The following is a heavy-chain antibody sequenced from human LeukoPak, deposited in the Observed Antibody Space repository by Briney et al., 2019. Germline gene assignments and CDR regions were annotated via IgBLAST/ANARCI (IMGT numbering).Heavy chain of an antibody. CDR1: GVSISSSNSY. CDR2: IYYSGNT. V-gene: IGHV4-39*07. D-gene: IGHD6-13*01. J-gene: IGHJ6*03. Sequence: SETLSLTCAVSGVSISSSNSYWGWIRQPPGKGLEWIGSIYYSGNTYYNPSLKSRVTISVDTSKNQFSLKLSSVTAADTAVYYCARLMRYSSSWYDYYYYMDVWGKGTTVTVSS. CDR3: ARLMRYSSSWYDYYYYMDV.